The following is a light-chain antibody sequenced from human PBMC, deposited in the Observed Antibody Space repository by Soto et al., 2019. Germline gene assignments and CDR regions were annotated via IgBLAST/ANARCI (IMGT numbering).Light chain of an antibody. CDR3: CSYAGSDNYV. Sequence: QSVLTQPPSASGSPGQSVTISCTGTSSDVGGYNYVSWYQQHPGEAPKLMIYEVSKRPSGVPDRFSGSKSGNTASLTVSGLQAEDEADYYCCSYAGSDNYVFGTGTKVTVL. J-gene: IGLJ1*01. CDR2: EVS. CDR1: SSDVGGYNY. V-gene: IGLV2-8*01.